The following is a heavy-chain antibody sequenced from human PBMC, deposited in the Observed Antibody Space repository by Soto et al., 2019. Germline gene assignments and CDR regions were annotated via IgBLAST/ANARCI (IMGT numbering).Heavy chain of an antibody. D-gene: IGHD3-10*01. J-gene: IGHJ4*02. Sequence: EVQLLESGGGLVQPGGSLRLSCAASGSTFSSYSMSWVRQAPGKGLEWVSGFRTSGDGGTTYYADSVKGRFTISRDNSKNMLFLQMNSLRAEDTAIYYCAKKVNSGPGSQYFDYWGQGTLVTVSS. CDR2: FRTSGDGGTT. V-gene: IGHV3-23*01. CDR3: AKKVNSGPGSQYFDY. CDR1: GSTFSSYS.